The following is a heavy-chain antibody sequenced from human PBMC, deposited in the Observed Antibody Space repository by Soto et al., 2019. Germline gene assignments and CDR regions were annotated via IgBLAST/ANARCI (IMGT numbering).Heavy chain of an antibody. CDR3: ANPRLRPEYGMDV. V-gene: IGHV3-23*01. J-gene: IGHJ6*02. Sequence: EVQLLESGGGLVQPGGSLRLSCAASGFTFSSYAMSWVRQAPGKGLEWVSAISGSGGSTYYADSVKGRFTISRDNSKNTLYLQMNSLRAEDTAVYYCANPRLRPEYGMDVWGQGTTVTVSS. D-gene: IGHD4-17*01. CDR2: ISGSGGST. CDR1: GFTFSSYA.